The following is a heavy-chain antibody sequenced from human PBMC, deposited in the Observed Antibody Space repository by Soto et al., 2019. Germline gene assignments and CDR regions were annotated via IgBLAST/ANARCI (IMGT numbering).Heavy chain of an antibody. CDR2: MNPNSGNT. D-gene: IGHD6-13*01. V-gene: IGHV1-8*01. CDR3: ARENSSWYYYYYYMDV. J-gene: IGHJ6*03. CDR1: GYTFTSYD. Sequence: ASVKVSFKASGYTFTSYDINWVRQATGQGLEWMGWMNPNSGNTGYAQKFQGRVTMTRNTSISTAYMELSSLRSEDTAVYYCARENSSWYYYYYYMDVWGKGTTVTVSS.